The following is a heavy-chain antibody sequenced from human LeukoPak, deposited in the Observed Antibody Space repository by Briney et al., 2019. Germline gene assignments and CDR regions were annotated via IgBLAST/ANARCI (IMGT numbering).Heavy chain of an antibody. J-gene: IGHJ4*02. V-gene: IGHV3-23*01. CDR1: GFTFSSYA. CDR3: AKWGSGSYADY. D-gene: IGHD3-10*01. Sequence: GGSLRLSCAASGFTFSSYAMSWVRQAPGEGLEWGSAISGSGGSTYYADSVKGRFTISRDKSKNTLYLQMNSLRAEDTAVYYCAKWGSGSYADYWGQGTLVTVSS. CDR2: ISGSGGST.